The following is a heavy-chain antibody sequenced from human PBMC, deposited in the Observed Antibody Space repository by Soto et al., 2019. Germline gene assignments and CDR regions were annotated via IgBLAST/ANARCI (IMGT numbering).Heavy chain of an antibody. V-gene: IGHV1-69*06. Sequence: QVQLVQSGAEVKKPGSSVKVSCKASGGTFSSYAISWVRQAPGQGLEWMGGIIPIFGTANYAQKFQGRVTITADKSRGTAYTELSSLTAEDTAVYYCARDLRLESSGWSRAQIYYYCMDVWGQGTTVTVSS. CDR3: ARDLRLESSGWSRAQIYYYCMDV. CDR2: IIPIFGTA. J-gene: IGHJ6*02. D-gene: IGHD6-13*01. CDR1: GGTFSSYA.